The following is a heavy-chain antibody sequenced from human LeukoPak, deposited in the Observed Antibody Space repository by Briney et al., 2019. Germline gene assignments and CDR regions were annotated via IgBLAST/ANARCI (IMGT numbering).Heavy chain of an antibody. D-gene: IGHD3-3*01. CDR1: GFTFSSYW. J-gene: IGHJ3*02. Sequence: GGSLRLSCAASGFTFSSYWMHWVRQAPGKGLVWVSRINTDGSSTSYADSVEGRFTISRDNAMNTLYLQMNSLRAEDTAVYYCAREGYEDAFDIWGQGTMVTVSS. CDR2: INTDGSST. CDR3: AREGYEDAFDI. V-gene: IGHV3-74*01.